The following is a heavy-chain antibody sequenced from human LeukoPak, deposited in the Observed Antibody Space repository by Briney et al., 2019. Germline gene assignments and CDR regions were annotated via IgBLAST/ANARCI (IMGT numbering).Heavy chain of an antibody. CDR3: ARESKVDRYFDY. CDR2: IYYSGST. J-gene: IGHJ4*02. Sequence: PSETLSLTCTVSGGSISSYYWSWIRQPPGKGLEWIGYIYYSGSTNYNPSLKSRVTISVDTSKNQLSLKLNSVTAADTAVYYCARESKVDRYFDYWGQGTLVTVSS. CDR1: GGSISSYY. D-gene: IGHD6-6*01. V-gene: IGHV4-59*01.